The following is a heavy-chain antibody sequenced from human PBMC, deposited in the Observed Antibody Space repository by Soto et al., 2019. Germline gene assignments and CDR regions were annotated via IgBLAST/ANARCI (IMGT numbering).Heavy chain of an antibody. CDR1: GGSIRSGGYY. CDR2: IYYSGST. J-gene: IGHJ6*02. V-gene: IGHV4-31*03. Sequence: SETLSLTCTVSGGSIRSGGYYWSWIRQHPGKGLEWIGYIYYSGSTYYNPSLKSRVTISVDTSKNQFSLKLSSVTAADTAVYYCARDHVNIPSRTHYYGMDVWGQGTTVTVSS. CDR3: ARDHVNIPSRTHYYGMDV.